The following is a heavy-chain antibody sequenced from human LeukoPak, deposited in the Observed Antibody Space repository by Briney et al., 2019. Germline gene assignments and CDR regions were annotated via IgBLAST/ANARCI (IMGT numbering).Heavy chain of an antibody. CDR3: ARDPGYCSGRSCYFDY. D-gene: IGHD2-15*01. CDR2: IYYSGST. CDR1: GGSISSYY. Sequence: SETLSLTCTVSGGSISSYYWSWIRQPPGKGLEWIGYIYYSGSTNYNPSLKSRVTISVDTSKNQFSLKLSSVTAADTAAYYCARDPGYCSGRSCYFDYWGQGTLVTVSS. J-gene: IGHJ4*02. V-gene: IGHV4-59*01.